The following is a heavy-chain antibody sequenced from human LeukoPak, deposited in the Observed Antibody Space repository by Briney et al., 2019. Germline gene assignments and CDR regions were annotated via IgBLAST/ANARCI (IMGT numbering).Heavy chain of an antibody. CDR2: IYPSGTT. V-gene: IGHV4-61*09. J-gene: IGHJ6*03. CDR3: ARSVEGYCSGGSCYSYSYYMDV. CDR1: GGSVSSASYY. Sequence: SQTLSLTCSVSGGSVSSASYYWSWIRQPAGKGLEWIGHIYPSGTTNYNPSLKSRITISVDTSKNQFSLKLNSVTAADTAVYYCARSVEGYCSGGSCYSYSYYMDVWGKGTTVTVSS. D-gene: IGHD2-15*01.